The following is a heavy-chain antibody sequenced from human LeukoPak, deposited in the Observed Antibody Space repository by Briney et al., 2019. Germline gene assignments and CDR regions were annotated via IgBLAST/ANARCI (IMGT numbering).Heavy chain of an antibody. CDR2: ISGSGSST. CDR3: ARDHSSGYYYYMDV. CDR1: GFTFSSYA. D-gene: IGHD3-22*01. V-gene: IGHV3-23*01. Sequence: GGSLTLSCAASGFTFSSYAMSWVRQAPGKGLEWVSAISGSGSSTYYADSVKGRFTVYRDNSKNTLYLQMNRLRAEDSAVYYCARDHSSGYYYYMDVWGKGTTVTVSS. J-gene: IGHJ6*03.